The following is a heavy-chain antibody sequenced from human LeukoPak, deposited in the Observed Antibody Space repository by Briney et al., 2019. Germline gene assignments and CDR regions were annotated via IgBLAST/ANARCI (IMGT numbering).Heavy chain of an antibody. D-gene: IGHD1-26*01. J-gene: IGHJ5*02. Sequence: GGSLTLSCEASGFTFSGSAIHWVRQSFGKGLEWIGHIYKEKNSYATASAYAVSVEGRFTVSREDSKNMAYLQMSGLKTEDTALYYCTRDSGTYNWLDPWGQGTLVTVSS. CDR3: TRDSGTYNWLDP. CDR2: IYKEKNSYAT. V-gene: IGHV3-73*01. CDR1: GFTFSGSA.